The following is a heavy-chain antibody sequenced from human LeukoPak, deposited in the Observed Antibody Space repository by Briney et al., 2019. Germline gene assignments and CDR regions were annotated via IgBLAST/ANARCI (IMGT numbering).Heavy chain of an antibody. CDR3: AKGRGAFDI. CDR2: ISSSSNYF. D-gene: IGHD3-10*01. Sequence: GGSLRLSCAASGFTFSTYSMNWVRQAPGKGLEWVSSISSSSNYFYYADSVKGRFTISRDSAKNSLYLQMNSLRAEDTAVYYCAKGRGAFDIWGQGTMVTVSS. V-gene: IGHV3-21*01. CDR1: GFTFSTYS. J-gene: IGHJ3*02.